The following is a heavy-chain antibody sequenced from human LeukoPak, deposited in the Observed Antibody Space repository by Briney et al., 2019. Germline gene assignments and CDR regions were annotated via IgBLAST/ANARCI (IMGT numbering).Heavy chain of an antibody. CDR2: ISSSSSYI. D-gene: IGHD3-10*01. CDR3: ARAYGSGTNYYYGMDV. J-gene: IGHJ6*02. V-gene: IGHV3-21*01. Sequence: PGGSLRLSCAASGFTFSSYSMNWVRQAPGKGLGWVSSISSSSSYIYYADSVKGRFTISRDNAKNSLYLQMNSLRAEDTAVYYCARAYGSGTNYYYGMDVWGQGTTVTVSS. CDR1: GFTFSSYS.